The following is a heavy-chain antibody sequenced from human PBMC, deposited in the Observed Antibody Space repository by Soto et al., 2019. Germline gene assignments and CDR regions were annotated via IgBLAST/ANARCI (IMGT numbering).Heavy chain of an antibody. J-gene: IGHJ4*02. CDR2: ISSSSRFI. D-gene: IGHD6-13*01. V-gene: IGHV3-21*01. CDR1: GFTFSTYN. CDR3: ARGEASVAVPGAVETIAVAGVDFFDY. Sequence: EVQLVESGGGLVKPGGSLRLSCAASGFTFSTYNMNWVRQAPGQGLEWVSSISSSSRFIYYADSMKGRFTISRHNAKNSLYLQMNSVRAEDTAVYYCARGEASVAVPGAVETIAVAGVDFFDYWGPGTLVTVSS.